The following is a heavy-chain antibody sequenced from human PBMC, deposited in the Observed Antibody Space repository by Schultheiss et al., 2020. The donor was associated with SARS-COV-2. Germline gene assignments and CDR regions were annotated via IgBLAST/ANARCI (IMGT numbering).Heavy chain of an antibody. V-gene: IGHV4-34*09. D-gene: IGHD2-2*01. CDR1: GGSFSGYY. J-gene: IGHJ5*02. CDR3: ARAPRPSIVVVPAASLAKNWFDP. Sequence: SQTLSLTCAVYGGSFSGYYWSWIRQPPGKGLEWIGYIYYSGSTYYNPSLKSLVTISVDTSKNQFSLKLSSVAAADTAVYYCARAPRPSIVVVPAASLAKNWFDPWGQGTLVTVAS. CDR2: IYYSGST.